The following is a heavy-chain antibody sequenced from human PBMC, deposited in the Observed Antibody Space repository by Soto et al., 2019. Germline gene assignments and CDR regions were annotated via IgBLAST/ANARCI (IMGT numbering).Heavy chain of an antibody. CDR3: ARDNIVVVPAAYNWFDP. D-gene: IGHD2-2*01. J-gene: IGHJ5*02. Sequence: LRLSCTASGFTFSSYSMNWARQAPGKGLEWVSSISSSSSYIYYADSVKGRFTISRDNAKNSLYLQMNSLRAEDTAVYYCARDNIVVVPAAYNWFDPWGQGTLVTVSS. V-gene: IGHV3-21*01. CDR1: GFTFSSYS. CDR2: ISSSSSYI.